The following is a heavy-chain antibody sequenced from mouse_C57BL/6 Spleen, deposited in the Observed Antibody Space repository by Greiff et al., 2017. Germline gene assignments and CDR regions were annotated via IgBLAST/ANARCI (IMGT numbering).Heavy chain of an antibody. CDR2: IRNKANGYTT. Sequence: EVQRVESGGGLVQPGGSLSLSCAASGFTFTDYYMSWVRQPPGKALEWLGFIRNKANGYTTEYSASVKGRFTISRDNSQSILYLQMNALRAEDSATYYGARYNRAMDYWGQGTSVTVSS. CDR1: GFTFTDYY. CDR3: ARYNRAMDY. V-gene: IGHV7-3*01. J-gene: IGHJ4*01.